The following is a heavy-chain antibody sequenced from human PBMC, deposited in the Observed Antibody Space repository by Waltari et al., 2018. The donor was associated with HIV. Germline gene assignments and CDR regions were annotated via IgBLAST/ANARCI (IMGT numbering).Heavy chain of an antibody. J-gene: IGHJ5*02. V-gene: IGHV4-59*01. CDR2: IHYTGRT. CDR3: ARGLLGVGSKWFDP. D-gene: IGHD1-26*01. CDR1: GGSFISSH. Sequence: QVQLQESGPGLVKPSETLSLTCSVSGGSFISSHWTWIRQPPGKGLEWIGDIHYTGRTNFNPSRASRVTISVDTPKNQFSLRLRSVTAAGTAVYYCARGLLGVGSKWFDPWGQGILVTVSS.